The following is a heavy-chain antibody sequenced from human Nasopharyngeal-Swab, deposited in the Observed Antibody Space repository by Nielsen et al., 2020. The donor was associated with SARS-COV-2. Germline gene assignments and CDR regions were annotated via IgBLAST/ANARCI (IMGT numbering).Heavy chain of an antibody. D-gene: IGHD3-3*01. Sequence: GESLKISCAASGFTFSSYAMSWVRQAPGKGLEWVSAISGSGGSTYYADSVKGRFTISRDNSKNTLYLQMNSLRAEDTAVYYCARGSIDFWSGYHSPFDYWGQGTLVTVSS. V-gene: IGHV3-23*01. CDR1: GFTFSSYA. CDR3: ARGSIDFWSGYHSPFDY. J-gene: IGHJ4*02. CDR2: ISGSGGST.